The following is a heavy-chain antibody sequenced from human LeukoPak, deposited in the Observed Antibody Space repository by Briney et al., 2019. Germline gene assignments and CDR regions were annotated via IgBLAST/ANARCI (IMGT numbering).Heavy chain of an antibody. Sequence: GGSLRLSRAASGFTFSSYGMHWVRQAPGKGLEWVGNIKRDGSEKYYVDSVKGRFTISRDNAKNSLYLQMNSLRAEDTAVYYCAVAPPTLNPPIDPWGQGTLVTVSS. D-gene: IGHD1-14*01. CDR3: AVAPPTLNPPIDP. J-gene: IGHJ5*02. CDR2: IKRDGSEK. CDR1: GFTFSSYG. V-gene: IGHV3-7*03.